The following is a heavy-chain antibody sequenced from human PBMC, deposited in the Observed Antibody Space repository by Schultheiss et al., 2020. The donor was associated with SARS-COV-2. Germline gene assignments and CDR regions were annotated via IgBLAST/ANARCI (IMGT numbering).Heavy chain of an antibody. CDR1: GGSFSGYY. CDR3: ASSLRRRGVWLIISPLDAFDI. D-gene: IGHD2-8*02. CDR2: IYHSGGT. V-gene: IGHV4-34*01. J-gene: IGHJ3*02. Sequence: SETLSLTCAVYGGSFSGYYWSWIRQPPGKGLEWIGYIYHSGGTNYNPSLKSRVTISVDTSKNQFSLKLSSVTAADTAVYYCASSLRRRGVWLIISPLDAFDIWGQGTMVTVSS.